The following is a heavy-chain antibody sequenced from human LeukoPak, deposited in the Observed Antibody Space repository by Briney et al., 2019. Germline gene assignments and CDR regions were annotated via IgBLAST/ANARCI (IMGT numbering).Heavy chain of an antibody. CDR2: ITWDGRNT. Sequence: GGSLRLSCAASGFTFDHYTMHWVRQAPGKGLEWVSLITWDGRNTYYADSVKGRFTISRDNSKNSLYLQMNRLGTEDTALYYCAKDMRKYYEAFGDVWGQGTTVTVSS. CDR1: GFTFDHYT. V-gene: IGHV3-43*01. J-gene: IGHJ6*02. CDR3: AKDMRKYYEAFGDV. D-gene: IGHD3-16*01.